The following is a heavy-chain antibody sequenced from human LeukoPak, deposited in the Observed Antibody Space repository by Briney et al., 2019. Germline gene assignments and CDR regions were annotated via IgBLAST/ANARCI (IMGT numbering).Heavy chain of an antibody. CDR2: IYHSGST. D-gene: IGHD5-12*01. J-gene: IGHJ4*02. V-gene: IGHV4-4*02. CDR3: ARDGRRGYYFDY. CDR1: GGSISSSNW. Sequence: PSQTLSLTCTVSGGSISSSNWWSWVRQPPGKGLEWIGEIYHSGSTNYNPSLKSRVTISVDKSKNQFSLKLSSVTAADTAVYYCARDGRRGYYFDYWGQGTLVTVSS.